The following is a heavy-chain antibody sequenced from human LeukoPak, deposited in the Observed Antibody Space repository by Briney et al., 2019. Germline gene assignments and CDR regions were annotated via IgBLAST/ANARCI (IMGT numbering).Heavy chain of an antibody. CDR3: ARGRSGYPVALNY. J-gene: IGHJ4*02. Sequence: SETLSLTRTVSGDSISSSSYYWGWIRQPPGKGLEWIGSISYSGSMYYNPSLKSRVTISVDTSKNQFSLKLSSVTAADTAVYYCARGRSGYPVALNYWGQGTLVTVSS. CDR1: GDSISSSSYY. D-gene: IGHD3-3*01. V-gene: IGHV4-39*01. CDR2: ISYSGSM.